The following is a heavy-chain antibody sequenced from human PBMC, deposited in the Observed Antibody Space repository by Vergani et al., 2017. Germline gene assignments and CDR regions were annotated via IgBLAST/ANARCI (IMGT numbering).Heavy chain of an antibody. D-gene: IGHD6-19*01. CDR1: GYGYTFTGHY. J-gene: IGHJ4*02. Sequence: QVQLVQSGAELKKPGASVKVSCTASGYGYTFTGHYIHWVRQAPGQGLEWMGWINPKSGSLNYAQQFQGRVTMTRDTSISTAYMELSRLKSDDTAVYYCARDKYSSGWYPLRAFDYWGQGTLVTVSS. CDR3: ARDKYSSGWYPLRAFDY. V-gene: IGHV1-2*02. CDR2: INPKSGSL.